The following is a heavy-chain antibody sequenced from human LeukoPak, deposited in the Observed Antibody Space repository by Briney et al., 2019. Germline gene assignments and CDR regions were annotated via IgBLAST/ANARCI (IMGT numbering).Heavy chain of an antibody. CDR3: ARDLNGAGEGPLDY. CDR1: GFTFSRYA. CDR2: LSYDGSDK. J-gene: IGHJ4*02. Sequence: SGGSLRLSCAASGFTFSRYAMRWVRQAPGKGLEWVAVLSYDGSDKYYADSVKGRFTISRDNSKNTVYLRMNSLRAEDTAVYYCARDLNGAGEGPLDYWGQGTLVTVSS. D-gene: IGHD3-16*01. V-gene: IGHV3-30*04.